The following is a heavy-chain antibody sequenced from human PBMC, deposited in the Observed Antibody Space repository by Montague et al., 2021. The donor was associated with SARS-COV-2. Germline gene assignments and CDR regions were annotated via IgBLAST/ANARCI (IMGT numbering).Heavy chain of an antibody. D-gene: IGHD6-13*01. CDR3: ANEKWEGIATNWFDP. J-gene: IGHJ5*02. CDR1: GGSISSGSYY. V-gene: IGHV4-61*02. Sequence: TLSPTCTVSGGSISSGSYYWSWIRQPAGKGLEWIGRIYTSGSTNYTPSLKSRVTISVDTSKNQFSLKPSSVTAADTAVYYCANEKWEGIATNWFDPWGQGTLVTVSS. CDR2: IYTSGST.